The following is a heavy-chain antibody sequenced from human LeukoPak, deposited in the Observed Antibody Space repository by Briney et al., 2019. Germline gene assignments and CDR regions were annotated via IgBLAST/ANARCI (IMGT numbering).Heavy chain of an antibody. J-gene: IGHJ6*01. CDR3: ARGNRDSSGFYYYYGMEV. Sequence: SLRLSCAASGFTFDDYAMFWVRQAPGKGLEWVSGISWNSENIGYAASVTGRFTISRDNAEHSLYLQMTSLRGEDTAFYYCARGNRDSSGFYYYYGMEVWGQGTTVTVSS. CDR1: GFTFDDYA. D-gene: IGHD3-22*01. V-gene: IGHV3-9*01. CDR2: ISWNSENI.